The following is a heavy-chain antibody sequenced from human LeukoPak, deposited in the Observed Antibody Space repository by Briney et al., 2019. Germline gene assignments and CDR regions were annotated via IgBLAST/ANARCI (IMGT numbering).Heavy chain of an antibody. CDR2: ISGGSEDT. J-gene: IGHJ6*02. CDR3: ARTIAQYSNSWLYFYYGLDV. D-gene: IGHD6-13*01. V-gene: IGHV3-23*01. CDR1: GFTFDSYT. Sequence: QPGGSLRLSCTASGFTFDSYTMSWVRQAQGKGLGWVSSISGGSEDTYYADSVKGRFTISRDNSKSTLYLQMNSLRAEDTAVYYCARTIAQYSNSWLYFYYGLDVWGQGTTVTVSS.